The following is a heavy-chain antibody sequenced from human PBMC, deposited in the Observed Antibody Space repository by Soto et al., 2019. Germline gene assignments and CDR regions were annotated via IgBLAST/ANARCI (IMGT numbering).Heavy chain of an antibody. CDR2: IYYSGST. D-gene: IGHD6-13*01. CDR3: ARQAAAGLDY. V-gene: IGHV4-59*08. J-gene: IGHJ4*02. CDR1: GGSISSYY. Sequence: SETLSLTCTVSGGSISSYYWSWIRQPPGKGLEWIGYIYYSGSTNYNPSLKSRVTISVDTSKNQFSLKLSSVTAADTAVYYCARQAAAGLDYWGQGTLVTVSS.